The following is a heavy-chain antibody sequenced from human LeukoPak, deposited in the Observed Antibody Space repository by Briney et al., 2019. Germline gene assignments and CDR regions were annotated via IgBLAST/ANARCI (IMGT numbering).Heavy chain of an antibody. CDR1: GGSISSSSYY. CDR3: ARHPIRSTYYYYMDV. CDR2: IYYSGST. D-gene: IGHD3-3*01. V-gene: IGHV4-39*01. J-gene: IGHJ6*03. Sequence: SETLSLTCTVSGGSISSSSYYWGWIRQPPGKGLEWIGSIYYSGSTYYNPSLKSRVTISVDTSKNQFSLKLSSVTAADTAVYYCARHPIRSTYYYYMDVWGKGTTVTASS.